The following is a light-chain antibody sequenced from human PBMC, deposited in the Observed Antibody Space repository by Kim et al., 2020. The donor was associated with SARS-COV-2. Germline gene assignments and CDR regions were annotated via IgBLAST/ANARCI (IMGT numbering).Light chain of an antibody. CDR3: QQSHTAPLLT. CDR2: GAS. Sequence: IVLTQSPGTLSLSPGERAILSCRASQSVTRSFLAWYQQKPGQVPRLLIYGASSLQSGVPSRFSGSGSGTDFTLTISSLQPEDFATYYCQQSHTAPLLTFGGGTKVDIK. J-gene: IGKJ4*01. V-gene: IGKV3-20*01. CDR1: QSVTRSF.